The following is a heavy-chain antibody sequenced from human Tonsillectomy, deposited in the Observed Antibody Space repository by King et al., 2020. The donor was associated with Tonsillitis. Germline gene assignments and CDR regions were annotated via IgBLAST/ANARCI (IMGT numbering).Heavy chain of an antibody. D-gene: IGHD3-22*01. Sequence: VQLVESGGGLVQPGRSLRLSCTASGFTFGDYAMSWVRQAPGKGLEWVGFIRSKAYGGTTEYAASVKGRFTISRDDSKSIAYLQMNSLKTEDRAVYYCNRERVGRDSSGYYSEPFDYWGQGTLVTVSS. J-gene: IGHJ4*02. CDR3: NRERVGRDSSGYYSEPFDY. CDR1: GFTFGDYA. V-gene: IGHV3-49*04. CDR2: IRSKAYGGTT.